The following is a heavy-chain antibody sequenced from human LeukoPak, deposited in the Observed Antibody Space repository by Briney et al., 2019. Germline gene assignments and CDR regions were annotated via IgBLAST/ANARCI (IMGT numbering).Heavy chain of an antibody. CDR3: ASSALSPIVRGATGYY. J-gene: IGHJ4*02. V-gene: IGHV1-2*02. CDR1: GYTFNDYY. Sequence: ASVKVSWKAPGYTFNDYYMHWVAQAPGQGLEWMGWINPNSGGTNYAQKFQGRVTMTRDTSISTAYMELSRLRSDDTAVYDWASSALSPIVRGATGYYWGQGTLVTVSS. CDR2: INPNSGGT. D-gene: IGHD1-26*01.